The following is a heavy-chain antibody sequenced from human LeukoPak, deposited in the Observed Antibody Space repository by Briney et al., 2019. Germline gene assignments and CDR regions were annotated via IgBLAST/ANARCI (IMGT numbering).Heavy chain of an antibody. V-gene: IGHV1-18*01. CDR1: GYTFTSYG. Sequence: ASVKVSCKASGYTFTSYGISWVRQAPGQGLEWMGWISAYNGNTNYAQKLQGRVTMTTDTSTSTAYMELRSLRSDDTAVYYCAREPKQWLARRNWFDPWGQGTLVTVSS. J-gene: IGHJ5*02. CDR2: ISAYNGNT. D-gene: IGHD6-19*01. CDR3: AREPKQWLARRNWFDP.